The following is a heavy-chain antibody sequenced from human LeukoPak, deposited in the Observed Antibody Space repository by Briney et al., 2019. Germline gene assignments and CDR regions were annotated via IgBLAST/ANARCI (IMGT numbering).Heavy chain of an antibody. D-gene: IGHD3-16*01. J-gene: IGHJ3*02. CDR1: GFTFSSYS. CDR2: ISSSSSYI. CDR3: ARALVWGEVAFDI. V-gene: IGHV3-21*01. Sequence: GGSLRLSCAASGFTFSSYSMTWVRQAPGKGLEWVSSISSSSSYIYYADSVKGRFTISRDNAKTSLYLQMNSLRAEDTAVYYCARALVWGEVAFDIWGQGTMVTVSS.